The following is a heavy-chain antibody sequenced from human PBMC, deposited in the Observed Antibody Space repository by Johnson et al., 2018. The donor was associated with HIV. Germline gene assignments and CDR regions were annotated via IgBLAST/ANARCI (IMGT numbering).Heavy chain of an antibody. V-gene: IGHV3-30*02. Sequence: QVQLVESGGGLVQPGGSLRLSCAASGFTFDDYGMSWVRQAPGKGLEWVAFIRYDGSNKYYADSVKGRFTISRDNSKNTLYLQMNSMRAEDTAVYYCAKDSTYYGGSSGAFDIWGQGTMVTVSS. CDR3: AKDSTYYGGSSGAFDI. J-gene: IGHJ3*02. CDR1: GFTFDDYG. D-gene: IGHD3-10*01. CDR2: IRYDGSNK.